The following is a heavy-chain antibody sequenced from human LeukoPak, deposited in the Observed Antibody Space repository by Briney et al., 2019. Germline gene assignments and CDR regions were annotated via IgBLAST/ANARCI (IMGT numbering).Heavy chain of an antibody. D-gene: IGHD6-13*01. CDR2: INPNTAGT. CDR3: ARSGISSPRGFVDY. V-gene: IGHV1-2*02. Sequence: GASAKVSCKASGYTFTAYYMHWVRQAPGQGLEWMGWINPNTAGTNYAQKFQGRVTMTRDTSIGTAYMELSRLKSDDTAVYYCARSGISSPRGFVDYWGQGTLVTVSS. J-gene: IGHJ4*02. CDR1: GYTFTAYY.